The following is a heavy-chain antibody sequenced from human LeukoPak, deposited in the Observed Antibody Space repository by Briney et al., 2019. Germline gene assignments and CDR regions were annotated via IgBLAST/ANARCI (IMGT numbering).Heavy chain of an antibody. V-gene: IGHV4-39*01. D-gene: IGHD6-13*01. CDR2: FSYSGST. Sequence: PSETLSLTCTVSGGSISSSSYYWGWIRPPPGKGLEWVASFSYSGSTYYNPSLKGRVTISVDTSKSQFSLRLSSVTAADTAVYYCARNAVEQQLAYFDYWGQGTLVTVSS. CDR1: GGSISSSSYY. J-gene: IGHJ4*02. CDR3: ARNAVEQQLAYFDY.